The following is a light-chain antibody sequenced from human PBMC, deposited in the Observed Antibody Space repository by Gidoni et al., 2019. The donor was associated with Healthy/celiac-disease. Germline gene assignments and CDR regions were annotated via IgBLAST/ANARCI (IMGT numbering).Light chain of an antibody. CDR3: QQYDNLLIT. Sequence: DIQMTQSPASLSASVGDRVTITCQASQDISNYLNWYQQKPGKAPKLLIYDASNLETGVPSRFSGSGSATDFTFTISILQPEDIATYYCQQYDNLLITFGQGTRLEIK. CDR1: QDISNY. J-gene: IGKJ5*01. V-gene: IGKV1-33*01. CDR2: DAS.